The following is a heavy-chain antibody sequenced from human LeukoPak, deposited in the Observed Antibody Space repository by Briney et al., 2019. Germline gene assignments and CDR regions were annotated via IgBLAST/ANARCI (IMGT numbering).Heavy chain of an antibody. Sequence: GGTLRLTCAASGFTFSTDWMYWCRQAPGEELMGISQSHSDGSNIKYAHSVKGRFAISRDNAKNTLYLQMNSLRAEDTAVYYCARDSEGPKAFDIWGQGTMVTASS. V-gene: IGHV3-74*01. CDR2: SHSDGSNI. CDR3: ARDSEGPKAFDI. CDR1: GFTFSTDW. J-gene: IGHJ3*02. D-gene: IGHD6-25*01.